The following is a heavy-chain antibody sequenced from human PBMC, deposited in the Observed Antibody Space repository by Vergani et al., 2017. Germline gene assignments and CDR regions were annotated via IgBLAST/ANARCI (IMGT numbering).Heavy chain of an antibody. CDR1: GFTFSSYA. Sequence: QVQLVESGGGVVQPGRSLRLSCAASGFTFSSYAMHWVRQAPGKGLEWVSVIYSGGSTYYADSVKGRLHISRDNSKITLYLQMNSLRAEDTAVYYCARYLGGSGWYGNYFDYWGQGTLVTVSS. CDR3: ARYLGGSGWYGNYFDY. CDR2: IYSGGST. V-gene: IGHV3-NL1*01. D-gene: IGHD6-19*01. J-gene: IGHJ4*02.